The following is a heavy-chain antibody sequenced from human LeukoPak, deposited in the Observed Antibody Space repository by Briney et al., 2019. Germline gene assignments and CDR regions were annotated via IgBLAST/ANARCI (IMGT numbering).Heavy chain of an antibody. CDR3: ARGKDSGSYFFAGGGYYFDY. CDR1: GGSISSHY. CDR2: IYYSGST. J-gene: IGHJ4*02. V-gene: IGHV4-59*11. D-gene: IGHD1-26*01. Sequence: SETLSLTCTVSGGSISSHYWSWIRQPPGKGLEWIGYIYYSGSTNDNPSLKSRVTISVDTSKNQFSLKLSSVTAADTAVYYCARGKDSGSYFFAGGGYYFDYWGQGTLVTVSS.